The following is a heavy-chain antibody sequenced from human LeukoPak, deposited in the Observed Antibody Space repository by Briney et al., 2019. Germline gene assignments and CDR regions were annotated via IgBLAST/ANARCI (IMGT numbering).Heavy chain of an antibody. CDR1: GGSYSGYY. V-gene: IGHV4-34*01. J-gene: IGHJ6*03. Sequence: SETLSLTCAVYGGSYSGYYWSWLRQPPGKGLEWIGEINHSGCTNYNPSLKSRFTISVDTSKNQFSLKLSSVTAADTAVYYCARFTHGRVTFFYYMDVWGKGTTVTVSS. D-gene: IGHD3-3*01. CDR3: ARFTHGRVTFFYYMDV. CDR2: INHSGCT.